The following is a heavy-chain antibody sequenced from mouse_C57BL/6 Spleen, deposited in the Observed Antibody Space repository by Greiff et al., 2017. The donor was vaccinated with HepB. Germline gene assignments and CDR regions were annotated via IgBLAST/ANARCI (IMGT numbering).Heavy chain of an antibody. CDR2: IDPSDSYT. V-gene: IGHV1-59*01. Sequence: QVQLQQPGAELVRPGTSVKLSCKASGYTFTSYWMHWVKQRPGQGLEWIGVIDPSDSYTNYNQKFKGKATLTVDTSSSTAYMQLSSLTSEDSAVYYCARSYYGSSDYYAMDYWGQGTSVTVSS. CDR3: ARSYYGSSDYYAMDY. D-gene: IGHD1-1*01. CDR1: GYTFTSYW. J-gene: IGHJ4*01.